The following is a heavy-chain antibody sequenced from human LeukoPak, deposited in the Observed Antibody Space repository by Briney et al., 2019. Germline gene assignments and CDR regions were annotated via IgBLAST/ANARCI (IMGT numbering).Heavy chain of an antibody. V-gene: IGHV3-23*01. CDR1: EFTFSNYA. Sequence: GGSLRLSCAASEFTFSNYAMSWVRRAPGKGLEWVTAISGSGGSTYYADSVKGRFTISRDNSKNTLYRQMNSLRAEDTAVYYCAAQWLVLGAFDIWGQGTMVTVSS. CDR3: AAQWLVLGAFDI. CDR2: ISGSGGST. J-gene: IGHJ3*02. D-gene: IGHD6-19*01.